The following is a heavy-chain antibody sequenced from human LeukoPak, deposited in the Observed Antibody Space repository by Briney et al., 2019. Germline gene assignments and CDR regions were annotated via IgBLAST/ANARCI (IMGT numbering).Heavy chain of an antibody. D-gene: IGHD6-13*01. V-gene: IGHV1-2*04. Sequence: ASVKVSCKASGYTFTGYYMHWVRQAPGQGLEWMRWINPNSGGTNYAQKFQGWVTMTRDTSISTAYMELSRLRSDDTAVYYCARDAYSSSWYWLIDYWGQGTLVTVSS. CDR3: ARDAYSSSWYWLIDY. CDR2: INPNSGGT. J-gene: IGHJ4*02. CDR1: GYTFTGYY.